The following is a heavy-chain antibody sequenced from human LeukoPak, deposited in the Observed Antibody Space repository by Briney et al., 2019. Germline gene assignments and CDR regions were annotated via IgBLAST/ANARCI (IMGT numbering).Heavy chain of an antibody. CDR2: ISAYNGNT. CDR1: GYTVTNYG. J-gene: IGHJ4*02. CDR3: ASGPMIRGLMWGWH. D-gene: IGHD3-10*01. Sequence: ASVKVSCKASGYTVTNYGINWVRQAPGQGLEFVGWISAYNGNTNYAHKLQGRLTMTTDTSTSTAYMELRSLISDDTAMYYCASGPMIRGLMWGWHWGQGTLVTVSS. V-gene: IGHV1-18*01.